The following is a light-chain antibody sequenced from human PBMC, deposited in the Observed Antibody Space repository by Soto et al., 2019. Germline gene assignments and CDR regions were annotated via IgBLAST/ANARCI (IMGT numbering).Light chain of an antibody. Sequence: DILMTQSPDSLAVSLGERATINCKSSQSVLYSSNHKNYLAWYQQKTGQPPKLLIYWASTRESGVPDRFSGSGSGTEFTLTITSLQAEDVAVYYCQQYYGTPWTFGQGTKVEIK. J-gene: IGKJ1*01. CDR1: QSVLYSSNHKNY. V-gene: IGKV4-1*01. CDR3: QQYYGTPWT. CDR2: WAS.